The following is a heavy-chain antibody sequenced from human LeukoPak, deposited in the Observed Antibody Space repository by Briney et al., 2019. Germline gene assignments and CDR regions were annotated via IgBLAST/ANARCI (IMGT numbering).Heavy chain of an antibody. D-gene: IGHD2-15*01. CDR2: MHGDGSST. J-gene: IGHJ5*02. CDR1: GLTLSTYW. V-gene: IGHV3-74*01. Sequence: GGSLRLSCAASGLTLSTYWMHWVRQAPGKGLVWISRMHGDGSSTSYADSVKGRFTISRDNAKNTLYLQMNSLRAEDTAVYYCARALGYWNTINYSWGQGTLVTVSS. CDR3: ARALGYWNTINYS.